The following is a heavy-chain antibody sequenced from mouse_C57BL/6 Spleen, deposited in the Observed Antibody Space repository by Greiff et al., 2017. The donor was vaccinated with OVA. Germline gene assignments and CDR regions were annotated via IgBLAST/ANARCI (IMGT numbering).Heavy chain of an antibody. Sequence: VKLMESGAELVRPGASVTLSCKASGYTFTDYEMHWVKQTPVHGLAWIGAIDPATGGTAYNQKFKGKAILTADKSSSTAYMELSSLTSEDSAVYYCTRWVYDGYYGFAYWGQGTLVTVSA. V-gene: IGHV1-15*01. CDR2: IDPATGGT. CDR3: TRWVYDGYYGFAY. D-gene: IGHD2-3*01. CDR1: GYTFTDYE. J-gene: IGHJ3*01.